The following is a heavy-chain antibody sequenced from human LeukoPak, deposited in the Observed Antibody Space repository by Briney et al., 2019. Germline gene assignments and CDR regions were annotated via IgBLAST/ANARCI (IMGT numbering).Heavy chain of an antibody. CDR1: GYTFTSYG. CDR2: ISAYNGNT. V-gene: IGHV1-18*01. D-gene: IGHD5-18*01. J-gene: IGHJ4*02. CDR3: ARLNTAMVLYYFDY. Sequence: GASVTVSCKASGYTFTSYGISWVRQAPGQGREWMGWISAYNGNTNYAQKLQGRVTMTTDTSTSTAYMELRSLRSDDTAVYYCARLNTAMVLYYFDYWGQGTLVTVSS.